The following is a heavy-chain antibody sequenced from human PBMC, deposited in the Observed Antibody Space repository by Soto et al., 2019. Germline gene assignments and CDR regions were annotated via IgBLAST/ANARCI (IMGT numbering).Heavy chain of an antibody. D-gene: IGHD2-2*01. Sequence: SLRLSCAASGFTFSSYWMSWVRQAPGKGLEWVANIKQDGSEKYYVDSVRGRFTISRDNAKNSLYLQMNSLRAEDTAVYYCAREDIVVVPAATAGGMDVWGQGTTVTVSS. CDR3: AREDIVVVPAATAGGMDV. J-gene: IGHJ6*02. CDR1: GFTFSSYW. CDR2: IKQDGSEK. V-gene: IGHV3-7*01.